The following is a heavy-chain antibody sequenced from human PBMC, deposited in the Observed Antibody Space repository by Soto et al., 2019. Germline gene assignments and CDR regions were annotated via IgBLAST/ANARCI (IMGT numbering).Heavy chain of an antibody. CDR3: AAADSSGYYGG. CDR2: ISVGNANT. D-gene: IGHD3-22*01. CDR1: GFIFTTFG. Sequence: QMKLVQSGPEVKKPGTSVKVSCKASGFIFTTFGIQWVRQARGQRLEWIGWISVGNANTNYAQKFQERVTITRDRSTSTAYMEMSSLTSEDTAVYYCAAADSSGYYGGWGQGTQVTVSS. V-gene: IGHV1-58*02. J-gene: IGHJ4*02.